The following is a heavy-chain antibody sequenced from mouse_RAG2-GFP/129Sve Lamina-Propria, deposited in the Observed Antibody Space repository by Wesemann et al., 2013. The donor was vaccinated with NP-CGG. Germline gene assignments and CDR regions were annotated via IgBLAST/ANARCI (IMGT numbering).Heavy chain of an antibody. D-gene: IGHD2-10*02. Sequence: QVQLQQPGAELVKPGASVKLVLQGFWLHLHQLLDAVGKQRPGQGLEWIGEIDPSDSYTNYNQKFKGKATLTVDTSSSTAYMQLSSLTSEDSAVYYCARSEYGNSWFAYWGQGDSGHCLC. J-gene: IGHJ3*01. V-gene: IGHV1-50*01. CDR3: ARSEYGNSWFAY. CDR2: IDPSDSYT. CDR1: LHLHQLL.